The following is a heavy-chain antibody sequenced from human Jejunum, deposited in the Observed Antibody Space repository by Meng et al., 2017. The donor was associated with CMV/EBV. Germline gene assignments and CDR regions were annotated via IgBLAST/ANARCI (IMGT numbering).Heavy chain of an antibody. J-gene: IGHJ4*02. CDR3: ARNARWSGY. CDR1: GFSFSDYW. Sequence: LSLEASGFSFSDYWLTWVGQAPGKGLGGAANIKQGGSEKCYVDSMKGRFTISRDNAQNSLFLQMNSLRAEDTAMYCCARNARWSGYWGQGTLVTVSS. CDR2: IKQGGSEK. V-gene: IGHV3-7*01. D-gene: IGHD4-23*01.